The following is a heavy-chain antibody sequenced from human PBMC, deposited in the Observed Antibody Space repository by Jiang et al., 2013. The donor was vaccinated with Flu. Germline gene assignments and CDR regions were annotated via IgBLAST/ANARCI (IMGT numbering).Heavy chain of an antibody. D-gene: IGHD4-23*01. Sequence: VQLVESGGGLVQPGRSLRLSCAASGFTFSSYGMHWVRQAPGKGLEWVAVISYDGSNKYYADSVKGRFTISRDNSKNTLYLQMNSLRAEDTAVYYCASSRSYGGYFDYWGQGTLVTVSS. CDR3: ASSRSYGGYFDY. J-gene: IGHJ4*02. V-gene: IGHV3-30*03. CDR1: GFTFSSYG. CDR2: ISYDGSNK.